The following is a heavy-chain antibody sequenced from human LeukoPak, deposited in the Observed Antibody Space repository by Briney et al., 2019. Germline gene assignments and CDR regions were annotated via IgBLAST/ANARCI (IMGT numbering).Heavy chain of an antibody. V-gene: IGHV3-11*06. CDR1: GFTFSDYY. D-gene: IGHD3-3*02. J-gene: IGHJ4*02. CDR3: ATHFWSGYPPFDY. Sequence: KPGGSLRLSCAASGFTFSDYYMSWIRQAPGKGLEWVSYISSSSYTNYADSVKGRFTISRDNAKNSLYLQMNSLRAEDTAVYYCATHFWSGYPPFDYWRQGTLVTVS. CDR2: ISSSSYT.